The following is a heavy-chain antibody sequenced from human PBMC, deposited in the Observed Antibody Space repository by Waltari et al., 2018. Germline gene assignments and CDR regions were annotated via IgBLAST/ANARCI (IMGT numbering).Heavy chain of an antibody. CDR2: IYHSGST. V-gene: IGHV4-38-2*02. CDR3: ARVQGDYDTPSGSGY. Sequence: QVQLQESGPGLVKPSETLSLTCTVSGYSISSGYYWGWIRQPPGKGLEWIGSIYHSGSTYYNPSLKSRDTISVDTSKNQFSLKLSSVTAADTAVYYCARVQGDYDTPSGSGYWGQGTLVTVSS. CDR1: GYSISSGYY. D-gene: IGHD3-22*01. J-gene: IGHJ4*02.